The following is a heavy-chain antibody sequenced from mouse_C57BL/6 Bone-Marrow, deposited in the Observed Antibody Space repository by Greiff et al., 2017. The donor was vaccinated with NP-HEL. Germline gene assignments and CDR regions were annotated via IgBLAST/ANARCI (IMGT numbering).Heavy chain of an antibody. CDR2: IYPRSGNT. CDR3: APGGRPEIDY. V-gene: IGHV1-81*01. CDR1: GYTFTSYG. Sequence: VQLVESGAELARPGASVKLSCKASGYTFTSYGISWVKQRTGQGLEWIGEIYPRSGNTYYNEKFKGKATLTADKSSSTAYMELRSLTSEDSAVYFCAPGGRPEIDYWGQGTTLTVSS. J-gene: IGHJ2*01.